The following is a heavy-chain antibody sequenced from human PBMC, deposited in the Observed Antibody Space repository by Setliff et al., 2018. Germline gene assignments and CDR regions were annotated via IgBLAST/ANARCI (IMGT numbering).Heavy chain of an antibody. CDR1: GFTFDDYA. Sequence: GGSLRLSCAASGFTFDDYAMHWVRQAPGKGLEWVSSISPSSSHIYYADSAEGRFTISRDNAKNSLYLQLNSLRAEDTAVYYCARAKGTTMATQYFDYWGQGTLVTVSS. CDR2: ISPSSSHI. J-gene: IGHJ4*02. V-gene: IGHV3-21*01. CDR3: ARAKGTTMATQYFDY. D-gene: IGHD3-10*01.